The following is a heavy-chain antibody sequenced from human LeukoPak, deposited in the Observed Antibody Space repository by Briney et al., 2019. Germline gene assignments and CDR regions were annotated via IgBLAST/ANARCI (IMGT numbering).Heavy chain of an antibody. CDR2: IYYSGST. CDR3: ASSSGSYQLYFDY. Sequence: SETLSLTCTVSGGSISSSSYYWGWIRQPPGKGLEWIGSIYYSGSTYYNPSLKSRVTISVDTSKNQSPLKLSSVTAADTAVYYCASSSGSYQLYFDYWGQGTLVTVSS. CDR1: GGSISSSSYY. V-gene: IGHV4-39*01. D-gene: IGHD1-26*01. J-gene: IGHJ4*02.